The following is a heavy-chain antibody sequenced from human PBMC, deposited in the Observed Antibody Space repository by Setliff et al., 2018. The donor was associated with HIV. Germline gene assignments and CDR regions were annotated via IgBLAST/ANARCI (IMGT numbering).Heavy chain of an antibody. Sequence: ASVPVSCKASGYSFTGYHMHWVRQAPGQGLEWMGWINPNSGGKNYAQKFQGRVTITTDTSISTVYMELSSLTSADTALYFCARDTLKATFSDYWGQGTLVTVSS. CDR1: GYSFTGYH. D-gene: IGHD1-26*01. CDR3: ARDTLKATFSDY. V-gene: IGHV1-2*02. J-gene: IGHJ4*02. CDR2: INPNSGGK.